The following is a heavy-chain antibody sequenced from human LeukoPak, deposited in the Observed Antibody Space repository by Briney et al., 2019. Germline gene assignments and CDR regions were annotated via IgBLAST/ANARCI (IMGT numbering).Heavy chain of an antibody. V-gene: IGHV4-39*07. D-gene: IGHD3-3*01. CDR2: IYHSGST. Sequence: SETLSLTCTVSGGSISSSGYYWGWIRQPPGKGLEWIGSIYHSGSTYYNPSLKSRVTISVDTSKNQFSLKLSSVTAADTAVYYCAGAGGNTILGVAPPFDYWGQGTLVTVSS. J-gene: IGHJ4*02. CDR1: GGSISSSGYY. CDR3: AGAGGNTILGVAPPFDY.